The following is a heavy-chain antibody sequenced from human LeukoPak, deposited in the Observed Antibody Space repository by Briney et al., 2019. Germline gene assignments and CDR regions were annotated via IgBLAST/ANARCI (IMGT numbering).Heavy chain of an antibody. V-gene: IGHV3-23*01. J-gene: IGHJ4*02. CDR2: ISGGGGST. Sequence: GGSLRLSCAASGFTFSSYAMSWVRQAPGKGLEWVSAISGGGGSTYYADSVKGRFTISRDNSKNTPYLQMNSLRAEDTAVYYCAKTPIGYGDYLPSRLDYWGQGTLVTVSS. D-gene: IGHD4-17*01. CDR3: AKTPIGYGDYLPSRLDY. CDR1: GFTFSSYA.